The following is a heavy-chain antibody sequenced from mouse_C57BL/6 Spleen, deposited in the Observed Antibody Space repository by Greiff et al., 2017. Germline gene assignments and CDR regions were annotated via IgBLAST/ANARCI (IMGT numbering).Heavy chain of an antibody. CDR3: ERRVYYYGSSYNWYFDV. CDR2: IDPSDSYT. J-gene: IGHJ1*03. Sequence: QVQLQQPGAELVMPGASVKLSCKASGYTFTSYWMHWVKQRPGQGLEWIGEIDPSDSYTNYNQKFKGKSTLTVDKSSSTAYMQLSSLTSEDSAVYYCERRVYYYGSSYNWYFDVWGTGTTVTVSS. D-gene: IGHD1-1*01. V-gene: IGHV1-69*01. CDR1: GYTFTSYW.